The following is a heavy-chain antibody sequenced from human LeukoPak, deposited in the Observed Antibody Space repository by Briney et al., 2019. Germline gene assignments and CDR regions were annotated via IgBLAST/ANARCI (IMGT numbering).Heavy chain of an antibody. CDR2: INPSGGST. Sequence: ASVKVSRKASGYTFTGYYIHWVRQAPGQGLECMGIINPSGGSTSYAQKFQGRVTMTRDMSTSTVYMELSSLRSEDTAVYYCARGGVGATTYVWFDPWGQGTLVTVSS. CDR3: ARGGVGATTYVWFDP. J-gene: IGHJ5*02. V-gene: IGHV1-46*01. D-gene: IGHD1-26*01. CDR1: GYTFTGYY.